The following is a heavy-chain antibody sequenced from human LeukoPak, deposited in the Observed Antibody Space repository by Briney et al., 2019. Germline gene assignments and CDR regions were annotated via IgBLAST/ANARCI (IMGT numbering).Heavy chain of an antibody. CDR3: ARGLRREQQLLRAFDY. CDR1: GYTFTNYD. J-gene: IGHJ4*02. V-gene: IGHV1-8*01. D-gene: IGHD6-13*01. Sequence: ASVKVSCKASGYTFTNYDINWVRQATGQGLEWVGWMNPNSGNTGYAQKFQGRVAMTWNTSTSTACMDLSSLRSEDTALYYCARGLRREQQLLRAFDYWGQGTLVTVSS. CDR2: MNPNSGNT.